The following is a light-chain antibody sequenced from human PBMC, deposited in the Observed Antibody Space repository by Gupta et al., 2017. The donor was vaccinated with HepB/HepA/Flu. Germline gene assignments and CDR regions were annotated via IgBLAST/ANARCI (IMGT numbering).Light chain of an antibody. CDR1: SSDVGSYNR. CDR3: SSYTSSITVV. Sequence: SSDVGSYNRVSWYQQPPGTAPKLMSYEVSNRPSGVPDRFAGSKSSNTASLTIFGLQAEDDADYYCSSYTSSITVVFGGGTKLTVL. CDR2: EVS. V-gene: IGLV2-18*02. J-gene: IGLJ2*01.